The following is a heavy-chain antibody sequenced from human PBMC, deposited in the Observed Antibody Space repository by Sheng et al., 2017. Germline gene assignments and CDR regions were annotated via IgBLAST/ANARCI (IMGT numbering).Heavy chain of an antibody. D-gene: IGHD6-6*01. CDR1: GGSISSSSYY. CDR3: ASGSIAAPAFPYYFDY. J-gene: IGHJ4*02. Sequence: QLQLQESGPGLVKPSETLSLTCTVSGGSISSSSYYWGWIRQPPGKGLEWIGSIYYSGSTYYNPSLKSRVTISVDTSKNQFSLKLSSVTAADTAVYYCASGSIAAPAFPYYFDYVGQGTLVHRLL. CDR2: IYYSGST. V-gene: IGHV4-39*07.